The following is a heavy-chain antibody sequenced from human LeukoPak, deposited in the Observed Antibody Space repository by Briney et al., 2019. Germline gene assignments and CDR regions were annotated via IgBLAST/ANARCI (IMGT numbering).Heavy chain of an antibody. CDR3: AKAMQIYSYGFDY. J-gene: IGHJ4*02. CDR2: ISGSGGST. CDR1: GFTFSSYA. Sequence: PGGSLRLSCAASGFTFSSYAMSWVRQAPGKGLEWVSAISGSGGSTYCADSVKGRFTISRDNSKNTLYLQMNSLRAEDTAVYYCAKAMQIYSYGFDYWGQGTLVTVSS. V-gene: IGHV3-23*01. D-gene: IGHD5-18*01.